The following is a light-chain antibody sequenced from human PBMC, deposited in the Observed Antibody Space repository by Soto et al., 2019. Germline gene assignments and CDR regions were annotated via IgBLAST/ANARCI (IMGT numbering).Light chain of an antibody. V-gene: IGKV4-1*01. CDR2: WAS. Sequence: DVVMTQSPDSLAVSLGERATINCKSSQTVLYSSNNKNYLAWYQQKPGQPPKLLIYWASTRESGVPDRFSGSGSGTDLTLTISSLQAEDVAVSYCQQYHSTPLTFGGGTKVEIK. CDR1: QTVLYSSNNKNY. J-gene: IGKJ4*01. CDR3: QQYHSTPLT.